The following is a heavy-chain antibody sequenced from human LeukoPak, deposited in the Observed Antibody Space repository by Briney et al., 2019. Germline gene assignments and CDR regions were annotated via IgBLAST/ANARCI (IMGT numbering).Heavy chain of an antibody. CDR2: INPNSGGT. CDR1: GYTFTGYY. CDR3: TRGAGTSWFDY. Sequence: ASVKVSCKASGYTFTGYYMHWVRQAPGQGLEWMGWINPNSGGTNYAQKFQGRVTMTRDTSISTAYMELSSLTSDDTAVYYRTRGAGTSWFDYWGQGSLVTVSS. D-gene: IGHD2-2*01. J-gene: IGHJ4*02. V-gene: IGHV1-2*02.